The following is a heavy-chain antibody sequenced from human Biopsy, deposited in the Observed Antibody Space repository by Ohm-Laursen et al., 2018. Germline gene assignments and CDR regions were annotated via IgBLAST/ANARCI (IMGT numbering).Heavy chain of an antibody. D-gene: IGHD1-1*01. CDR2: IYSGGNT. J-gene: IGHJ4*02. CDR3: ATNLKVSPGLMNFDS. CDR1: KFTVSSNY. Sequence: SLRLSRTALKFTVSSNYMTWVRQAPGKGLECVSVIYSGGNTFYADSVKGRFTVSRDTSKNTIYLQMNSLRAEGTARYYCATNLKVSPGLMNFDSWGQGTLVTVSS. V-gene: IGHV3-53*01.